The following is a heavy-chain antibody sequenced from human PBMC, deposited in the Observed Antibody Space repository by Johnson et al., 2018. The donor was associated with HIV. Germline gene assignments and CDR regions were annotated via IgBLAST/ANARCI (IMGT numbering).Heavy chain of an antibody. J-gene: IGHJ3*01. Sequence: QVQLVESGGGVVRPGGSLRLSCAASGFTFDDYGMCWVRQDPGKGLAWVAVISYDGSNKYYADSVKGRFTISRDNSKNTLYLQMNSLRAEDTAVYYCAKERTAMVTPFDAWGQGTRVTVSS. CDR1: GFTFDDYG. D-gene: IGHD5-18*01. CDR2: ISYDGSNK. V-gene: IGHV3-30*18. CDR3: AKERTAMVTPFDA.